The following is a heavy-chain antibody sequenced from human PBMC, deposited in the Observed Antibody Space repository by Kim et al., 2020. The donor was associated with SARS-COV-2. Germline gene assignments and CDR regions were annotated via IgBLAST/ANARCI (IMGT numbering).Heavy chain of an antibody. Sequence: AVSVKIRITINPATSKNQFSLQVNSVTPEDTAVYYCAREKYSSGWSHFDYWGQGTLVTVSS. D-gene: IGHD6-19*01. V-gene: IGHV6-1*01. J-gene: IGHJ4*02. CDR3: AREKYSSGWSHFDY.